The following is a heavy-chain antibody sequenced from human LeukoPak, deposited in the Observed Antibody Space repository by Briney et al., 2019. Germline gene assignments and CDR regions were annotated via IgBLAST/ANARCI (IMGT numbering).Heavy chain of an antibody. CDR2: ISSSSSTI. CDR3: ARDLSGDYDILTGALGY. J-gene: IGHJ4*02. V-gene: IGHV3-48*04. Sequence: GGSLRLSCAASGFTFSSYSMNWVRQAPGKGLEWVSYISSSSSTIYYADSVKGRFTISRDNAKNSLYLQMNSLRAEDTAVYYCARDLSGDYDILTGALGYWGQGTLVTVSS. D-gene: IGHD3-9*01. CDR1: GFTFSSYS.